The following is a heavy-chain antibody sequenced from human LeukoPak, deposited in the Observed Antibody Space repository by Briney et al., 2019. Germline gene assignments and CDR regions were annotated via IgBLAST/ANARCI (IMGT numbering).Heavy chain of an antibody. CDR1: EFTFDNYA. V-gene: IGHV3-23*01. Sequence: GGSLRLSCAASEFTFDNYAMSWVRQAPGKGLEWVSVISGSGYYSYYADSVKGRFTVSRDNSKTTLYLQMNSLRADDTAVYYCAKGGPTGSNYFDFWGQGTLVTVSS. J-gene: IGHJ4*02. CDR3: AKGGPTGSNYFDF. CDR2: ISGSGYYS. D-gene: IGHD1-26*01.